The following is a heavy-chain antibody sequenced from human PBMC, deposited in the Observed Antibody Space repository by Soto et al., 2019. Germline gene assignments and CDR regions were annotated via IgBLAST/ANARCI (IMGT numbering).Heavy chain of an antibody. CDR3: ARWSIAAYYYYYGMDV. CDR1: GGTFSSYA. D-gene: IGHD6-6*01. Sequence: GASVKVSCKASGGTFSSYAISWVRQVPGQGLEWMGGIIPIFGTANYAQKFQGRVTITADKSTSTAYMELSSLRSEDTAVYYCARWSIAAYYYYYGMDVWGQGTTVTVS. CDR2: IIPIFGTA. V-gene: IGHV1-69*06. J-gene: IGHJ6*02.